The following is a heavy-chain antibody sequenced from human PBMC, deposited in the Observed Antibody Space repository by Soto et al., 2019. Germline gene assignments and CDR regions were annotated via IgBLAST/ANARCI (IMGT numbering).Heavy chain of an antibody. Sequence: GGSLRLACTASGFTCGDYAMRWVRQAPGKGLEWVGFIRSKAYGGTTEYAASVKGRFTISRDDSKSIAYLKMNSLKNEDTAVYYCTRAEYSYGYYWFDPWGPGT. CDR1: GFTCGDYA. CDR3: TRAEYSYGYYWFDP. CDR2: IRSKAYGGTT. D-gene: IGHD5-18*01. J-gene: IGHJ5*02. V-gene: IGHV3-49*04.